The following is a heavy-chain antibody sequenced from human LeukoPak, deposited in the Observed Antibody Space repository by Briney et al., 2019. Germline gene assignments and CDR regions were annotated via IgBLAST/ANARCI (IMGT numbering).Heavy chain of an antibody. D-gene: IGHD3-10*01. CDR1: GYTFTGYY. CDR2: INPNSGGT. V-gene: IGHV1-2*02. Sequence: GASVKVSCKASGYTFTGYYMHWVRQAPGQGLEWMGWINPNSGGTNYAQKFQGRVTMTRDTSISTAYMELSRLRSDDTAVYYCARGGYYGSGSYIGPGWFDPWGQGTLVTVSS. CDR3: ARGGYYGSGSYIGPGWFDP. J-gene: IGHJ5*02.